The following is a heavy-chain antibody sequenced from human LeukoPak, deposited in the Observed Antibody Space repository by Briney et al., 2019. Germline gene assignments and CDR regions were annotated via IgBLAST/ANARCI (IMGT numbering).Heavy chain of an antibody. Sequence: GGSLRLSCAASGFTFSSYAMHWVRQAPGKGLEWVAVISYDGSNKYYADSVKGRFTISRDNSKNTLYLQMNSLRAEDTAVYYCARIVTGCSSTSCYADYWGQGTLVTVSS. D-gene: IGHD2-2*01. J-gene: IGHJ4*02. CDR3: ARIVTGCSSTSCYADY. CDR2: ISYDGSNK. CDR1: GFTFSSYA. V-gene: IGHV3-30-3*01.